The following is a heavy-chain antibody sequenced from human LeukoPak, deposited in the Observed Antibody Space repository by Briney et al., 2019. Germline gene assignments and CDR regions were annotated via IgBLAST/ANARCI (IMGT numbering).Heavy chain of an antibody. D-gene: IGHD3-16*02. V-gene: IGHV3-30*18. CDR3: AKDRVTFGGVIVYHFDY. CDR2: ISYDGSNK. J-gene: IGHJ4*02. CDR1: GFTFSSYG. Sequence: GGSLRLSCAASGFTFSSYGMRWVRQAPGKGLEWLAVISYDGSNKYYADSVKGRFTISRDDSKNTLYLQMNSLRAEDTAVYYCAKDRVTFGGVIVYHFDYWGQGTLVTVSS.